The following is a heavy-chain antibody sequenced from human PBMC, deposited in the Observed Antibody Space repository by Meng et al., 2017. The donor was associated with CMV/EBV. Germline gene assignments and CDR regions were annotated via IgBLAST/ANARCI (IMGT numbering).Heavy chain of an antibody. D-gene: IGHD3-22*01. J-gene: IGHJ4*02. CDR1: GFTFSDYY. Sequence: GESLKISCAASGFTFSDYYMSWIRQAPGKGLEWVSYISSSGSTIYYADSVKGRFTISRDNAKNSLYLQMNSLKTEDTAVYYCTTDLYYYDSSGYFVRSPMYYFDYWGQGTLVTVSS. CDR3: TTDLYYYDSSGYFVRSPMYYFDY. V-gene: IGHV3-11*01. CDR2: ISSSGSTI.